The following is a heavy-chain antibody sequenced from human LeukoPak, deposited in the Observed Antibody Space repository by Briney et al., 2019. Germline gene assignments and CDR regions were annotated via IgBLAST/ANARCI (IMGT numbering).Heavy chain of an antibody. CDR1: GGTFISYA. Sequence: SVKVSCKASGGTFISYAISWVRQAPGQGLEWMGGIIPIFGTANYAQKFQGRVTITTDESTSTAYMELSSLRSEDTAVYYCARGPRVHYYDSSGYYYFDYWGQGTLVTVSS. CDR2: IIPIFGTA. CDR3: ARGPRVHYYDSSGYYYFDY. D-gene: IGHD3-22*01. J-gene: IGHJ4*02. V-gene: IGHV1-69*05.